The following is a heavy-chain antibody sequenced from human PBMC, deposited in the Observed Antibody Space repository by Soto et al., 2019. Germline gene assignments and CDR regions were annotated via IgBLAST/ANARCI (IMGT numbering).Heavy chain of an antibody. CDR1: GFTFRNDG. CDR2: IGIGSSTK. CDR3: ARDQLYYNDISGRPLNTFDV. V-gene: IGHV3-48*01. J-gene: IGHJ3*01. Sequence: GASLRLSCAASGFTFRNDGMNWVRLASGKGLEWVSYIGIGSSTKYYADSVTGRFTISRDNAKNSLYLQMNSLRAEDTAVYYCARDQLYYNDISGRPLNTFDVWGQGTMVTVSS. D-gene: IGHD3-22*01.